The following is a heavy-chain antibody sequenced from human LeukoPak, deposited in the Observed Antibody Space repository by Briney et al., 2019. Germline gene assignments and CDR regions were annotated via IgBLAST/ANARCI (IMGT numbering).Heavy chain of an antibody. J-gene: IGHJ4*02. CDR3: TRSPSLGGSYWGFDY. CDR1: GFTFSSYS. CDR2: ISSSSSYI. V-gene: IGHV3-21*01. Sequence: GGSLRLSCAASGFTFSSYSMNWVRQAPGKGLEWVSSISSSSSYIYYADSVKGRFTISRDNAKNTLYLQMNSLRADDTAVYYCTRSPSLGGSYWGFDYWGQGTLVTVSS. D-gene: IGHD1-26*01.